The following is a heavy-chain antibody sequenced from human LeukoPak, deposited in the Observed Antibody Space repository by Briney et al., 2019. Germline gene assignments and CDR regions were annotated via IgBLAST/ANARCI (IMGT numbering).Heavy chain of an antibody. D-gene: IGHD3-22*01. Sequence: KTSETLSLTCAVYGGSFSGYYWSWIRQPPGKGLEWIGEINHSGSTNYNPSLKSRVTISVDTSKNQFSLKLSSVTAADTAVYYCARLYDSSGYYYSRKRAFDYWGQGTLVTVSS. J-gene: IGHJ4*02. CDR2: INHSGST. CDR1: GGSFSGYY. CDR3: ARLYDSSGYYYSRKRAFDY. V-gene: IGHV4-34*01.